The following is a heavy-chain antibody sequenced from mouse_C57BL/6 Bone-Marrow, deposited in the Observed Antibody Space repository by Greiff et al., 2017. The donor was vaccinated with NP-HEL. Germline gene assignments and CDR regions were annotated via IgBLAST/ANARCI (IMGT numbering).Heavy chain of an antibody. V-gene: IGHV1-63*01. J-gene: IGHJ1*03. D-gene: IGHD3-3*01. CDR2: IYPGGGYT. CDR1: GYTFTNYW. Sequence: VQLVESGAELVRPGTSVKMSCKASGYTFTNYWIGWAKQRPGHGLEWIGDIYPGGGYTNYNEKFKGKAALTGDKASSTTYMLFSSLTSEDSAIYYCARWGDDWYFDVWGTGTTVTVSS. CDR3: ARWGDDWYFDV.